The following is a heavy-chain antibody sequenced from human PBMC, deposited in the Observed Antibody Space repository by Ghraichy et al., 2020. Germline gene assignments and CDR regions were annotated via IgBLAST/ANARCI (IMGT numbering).Heavy chain of an antibody. Sequence: SETLSLTCTVSGVSIRGNSWSWIRQPPGKGLEWVGHIYSSGGTSYKPSLEGRVAISVDTSKNQFSLKLTSVTAADTAVYYCARVIAAAGRAHDFDYWGQGTLVTVSS. CDR2: IYSSGGT. CDR1: GVSIRGNS. J-gene: IGHJ4*02. V-gene: IGHV4-59*01. D-gene: IGHD6-13*01. CDR3: ARVIAAAGRAHDFDY.